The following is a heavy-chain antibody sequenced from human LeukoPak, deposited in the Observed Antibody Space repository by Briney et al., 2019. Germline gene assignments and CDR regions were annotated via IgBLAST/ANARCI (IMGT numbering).Heavy chain of an antibody. CDR1: GGSISSSSYY. V-gene: IGHV4-39*01. CDR2: IYYSGST. D-gene: IGHD3-16*02. Sequence: PSETLSLTCTVSGGSISSSSYYWGWIRQPPGKGLEWIGSIYYSGSTYYNPSLKSRVTISVDTSKNQFSPKLGSVTAADTAVYYCARQLYDYVWGSYRLPFDYWGQGTLVTVSS. J-gene: IGHJ4*02. CDR3: ARQLYDYVWGSYRLPFDY.